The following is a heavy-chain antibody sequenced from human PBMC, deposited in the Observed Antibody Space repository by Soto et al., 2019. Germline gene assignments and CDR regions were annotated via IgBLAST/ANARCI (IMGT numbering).Heavy chain of an antibody. D-gene: IGHD2-2*01. CDR2: ISYDGSNK. V-gene: IGHV3-30*18. Sequence: GGSLRLSCAASGFTFSSYGMHWVRQAPGKGLEWVAVISYDGSNKYYADSVKGRFTISRDNSKNRLYLQMNSLRAEDTAVYYCAKGGGEGSCSSTSCHDNYFDYWGQGTLVTVSS. CDR3: AKGGGEGSCSSTSCHDNYFDY. CDR1: GFTFSSYG. J-gene: IGHJ4*02.